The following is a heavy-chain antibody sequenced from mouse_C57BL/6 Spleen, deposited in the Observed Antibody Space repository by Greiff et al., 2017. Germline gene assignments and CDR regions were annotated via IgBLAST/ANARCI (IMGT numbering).Heavy chain of an antibody. J-gene: IGHJ1*03. CDR3: ARVPYGSSHWYFDV. V-gene: IGHV1-52*01. D-gene: IGHD1-1*01. CDR2: IDPSDSET. Sequence: QVQLQQPGAELVRPGSSVKLSCKASGYTFTSYWMHWVKQRPIQGLEWIGNIDPSDSETHYNQKFKDKATLTVDKSSSTAYMPLSSLTSEDSAVYYCARVPYGSSHWYFDVWGTGTTVTVSS. CDR1: GYTFTSYW.